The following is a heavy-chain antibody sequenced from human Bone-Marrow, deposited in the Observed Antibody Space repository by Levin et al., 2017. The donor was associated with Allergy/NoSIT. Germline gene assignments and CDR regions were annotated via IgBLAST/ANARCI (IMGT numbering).Heavy chain of an antibody. V-gene: IGHV1-2*02. J-gene: IGHJ2*01. Sequence: ASVKVSCKASGFAFTDYYMHWVRQAPGQGLEWLGWINPNNGATKYALKFQDRVTMTRDTSISTAYMEFRRLRSGDTAVFYCARDPAVTRYWYFDLWGRGTLVIVSS. CDR3: ARDPAVTRYWYFDL. D-gene: IGHD4-17*01. CDR1: GFAFTDYY. CDR2: INPNNGAT.